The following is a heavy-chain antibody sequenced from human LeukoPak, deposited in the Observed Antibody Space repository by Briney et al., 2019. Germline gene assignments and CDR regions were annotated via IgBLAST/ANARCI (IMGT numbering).Heavy chain of an antibody. CDR2: SSSSGSNS. V-gene: IGHV3-48*01. D-gene: IGHD3-16*02. CDR1: GFTFSIYG. CDR3: ASGYRSGPICA. Sequence: GGSLRLSCAASGFTFSIYGISWARHAPGKGLEWVSYSSSSGSNSYHAESVKGRFSISRDNSKNSLYLQMNSLRAEETAMYFCASGYRSGPICAWGQGTLVTVSS. J-gene: IGHJ4*02.